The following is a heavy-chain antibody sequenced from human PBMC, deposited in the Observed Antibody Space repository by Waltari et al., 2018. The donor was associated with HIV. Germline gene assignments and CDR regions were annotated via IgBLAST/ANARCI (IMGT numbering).Heavy chain of an antibody. V-gene: IGHV4-39*07. CDR2: IYYSGNT. D-gene: IGHD2-21*02. J-gene: IGHJ4*02. CDR1: GGSISSSSYY. CDR3: ARVVLCGGDCYSNPEPYYFDY. Sequence: QLQLQESGPGLVKPSETLSLTCTVSGGSISSSSYYWGWIRQPPGKGLEWIGSIYYSGNTYYKPSLKSRVTISVDTSKNQFSLKLSSVTAADTAVYYCARVVLCGGDCYSNPEPYYFDYWGQGTLVTVSS.